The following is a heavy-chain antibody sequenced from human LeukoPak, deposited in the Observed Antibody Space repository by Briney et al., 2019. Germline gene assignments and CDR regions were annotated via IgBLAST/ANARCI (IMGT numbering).Heavy chain of an antibody. Sequence: SETLSLTCTVSGGSISSSSYYWGWIRQPPGKGLEWIGSIYYSGSTYYNPSLKSRVTISVDTSKNQFSLKLSSVTAADTAVYYCARCSIVVGAPFDYWGQGTLVTVSS. CDR2: IYYSGST. J-gene: IGHJ4*02. V-gene: IGHV4-39*01. D-gene: IGHD1-26*01. CDR3: ARCSIVVGAPFDY. CDR1: GGSISSSSYY.